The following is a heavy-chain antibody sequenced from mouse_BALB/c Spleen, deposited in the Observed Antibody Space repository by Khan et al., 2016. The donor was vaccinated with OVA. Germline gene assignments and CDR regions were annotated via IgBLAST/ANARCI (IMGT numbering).Heavy chain of an antibody. V-gene: IGHV1S132*01. CDR2: IFPGTGTT. D-gene: IGHD2-1*01. CDR3: ASGYFGNYEFAY. J-gene: IGHJ3*01. CDR1: GYTFTSYW. Sequence: QVQLQQSGAELVKPGASVRLSCKTSGYTFTSYWIQWVKQRPGQGLGWIGEIFPGTGTTYYNENFKGKATLTIDISSTTAYIQLSSLTSEDSAVYFCASGYFGNYEFAYWGQGTLVTVSA.